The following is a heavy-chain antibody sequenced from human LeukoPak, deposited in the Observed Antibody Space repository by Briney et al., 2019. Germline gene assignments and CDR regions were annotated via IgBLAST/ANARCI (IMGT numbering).Heavy chain of an antibody. J-gene: IGHJ6*03. V-gene: IGHV4-59*11. CDR3: ARDGPTGDWLLGYYYMDV. Sequence: PSETLSLTCTVSGVSISNHYWNWIRQPPGKGLEWVGYIYYSGSTNYNPSLKSRVTISVDTSKNQFSLKLTSVTAADTAVYYCARDGPTGDWLLGYYYMDVWGKGTTVTVSS. CDR1: GVSISNHY. CDR2: IYYSGST. D-gene: IGHD2-21*02.